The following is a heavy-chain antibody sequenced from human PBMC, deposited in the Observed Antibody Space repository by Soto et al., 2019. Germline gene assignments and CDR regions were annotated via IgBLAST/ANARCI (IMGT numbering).Heavy chain of an antibody. Sequence: ASVKVSCKASGYTFTSYGISWVRQAPGQGLEWMGWISAYYGNTNYAQKFQGRVTMTADKSTSTAYMELSSLRSEDTAVYYCARDNSLYDDYGDYGSGSGVFDIWGQGTMVTVSS. CDR1: GYTFTSYG. CDR2: ISAYYGNT. J-gene: IGHJ3*02. D-gene: IGHD4-17*01. CDR3: ARDNSLYDDYGDYGSGSGVFDI. V-gene: IGHV1-18*01.